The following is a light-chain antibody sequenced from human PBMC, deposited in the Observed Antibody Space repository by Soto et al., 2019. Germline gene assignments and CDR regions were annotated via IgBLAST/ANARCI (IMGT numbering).Light chain of an antibody. J-gene: IGKJ1*01. CDR1: QSVSSN. Sequence: EIVMTQSPVTLSVSPGERATFSCRASQSVSSNLAWYQQKPAQAPRLLIYGASTRATGVPARFRGSGSGTEFTLTIGCLQSEDFAVYYCQHYKNWPPWTFGQGTKVEIK. V-gene: IGKV3-15*01. CDR3: QHYKNWPPWT. CDR2: GAS.